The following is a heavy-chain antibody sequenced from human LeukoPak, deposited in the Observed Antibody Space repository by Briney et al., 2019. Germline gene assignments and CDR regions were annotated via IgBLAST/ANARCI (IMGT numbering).Heavy chain of an antibody. Sequence: ASVKVSCKASGGTFSSYAISWVRQAPGQGLEWMGGIIPIFGTANYAQKFQGRVTITADKSTSTAYMELSSLRSEDTAVYYCATNPEDIVAEDYYYYYGMDVWGKGTTVTVSS. CDR1: GGTFSSYA. J-gene: IGHJ6*04. CDR2: IIPIFGTA. D-gene: IGHD2-15*01. CDR3: ATNPEDIVAEDYYYYYGMDV. V-gene: IGHV1-69*06.